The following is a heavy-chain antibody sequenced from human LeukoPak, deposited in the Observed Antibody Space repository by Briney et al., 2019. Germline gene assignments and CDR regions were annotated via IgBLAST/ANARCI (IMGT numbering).Heavy chain of an antibody. CDR1: DGSISSYY. J-gene: IGHJ4*02. V-gene: IGHV4-4*07. D-gene: IGHD2-15*01. Sequence: SETLSLTCTVSDGSISSYYWNWIRQPAGKGLEWIGRIYSSGSTNYNPSLKSRVTMSVDTSKNQFSLNLSSVTAADTALCYCARGSRNCSGGSCYSSWDYWGQGTLVTVSS. CDR2: IYSSGST. CDR3: ARGSRNCSGGSCYSSWDY.